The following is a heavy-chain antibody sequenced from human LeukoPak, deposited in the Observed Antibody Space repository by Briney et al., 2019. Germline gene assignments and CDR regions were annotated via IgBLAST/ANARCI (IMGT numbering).Heavy chain of an antibody. D-gene: IGHD3-3*01. V-gene: IGHV3-7*03. J-gene: IGHJ4*02. CDR1: GLTFSNYW. Sequence: GGSLRLSCAASGLTFSNYWMDWVRQAPGKGLEWVANIKQDGSEKNYVDSVKGRFIISRDNAKNSLYLQMNTLRADDTAVYYWARDVFGTGSTGGKGPLVTVSS. CDR3: ARDVFGTGST. CDR2: IKQDGSEK.